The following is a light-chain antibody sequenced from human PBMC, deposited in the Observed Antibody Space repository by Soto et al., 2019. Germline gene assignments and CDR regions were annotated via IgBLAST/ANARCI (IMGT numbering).Light chain of an antibody. CDR3: PQRSNWPPYT. J-gene: IGKJ2*01. V-gene: IGKV3-11*01. CDR1: QSVSSY. Sequence: EIVLTQSPATLSLSPGERATLSCRASQSVSSYLAWYQQKPGQAPRLLIYDASNRATGIPARFSGSGSGTAFTLTIISLEPEDFAVYYCPQRSNWPPYTFGQGTKLEIK. CDR2: DAS.